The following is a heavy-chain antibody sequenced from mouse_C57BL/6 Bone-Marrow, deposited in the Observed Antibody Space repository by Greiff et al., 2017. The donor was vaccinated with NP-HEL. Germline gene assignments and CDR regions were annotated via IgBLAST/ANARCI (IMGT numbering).Heavy chain of an antibody. J-gene: IGHJ4*01. D-gene: IGHD2-2*01. CDR2: IDPSDSYT. Sequence: QVQLQQPGAELVMPGASVKLSCKASGYTFTSYWMHWVKQRPGQGLEWIGEIDPSDSYTNYNQKFKGKSTLTVDKSSSTASMQLSSLTSEDSAVYYCARWSGYDEDAMDYWGQGTSVTVSS. CDR1: GYTFTSYW. CDR3: ARWSGYDEDAMDY. V-gene: IGHV1-69*01.